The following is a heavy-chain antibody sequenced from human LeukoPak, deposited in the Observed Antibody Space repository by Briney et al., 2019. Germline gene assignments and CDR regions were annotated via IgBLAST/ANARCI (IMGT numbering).Heavy chain of an antibody. Sequence: ASVKVSCKASGYTFTSYGISWVRQAPGQGLEWMRWISAYNGNTNYAQKLQGRVTMTTDTSTSTAYMELRSLRSDDTAVYYCARIRCGSSSWYCYYYYGMDVWGQGTTVTVSS. V-gene: IGHV1-18*01. CDR2: ISAYNGNT. CDR3: ARIRCGSSSWYCYYYYGMDV. D-gene: IGHD6-13*01. CDR1: GYTFTSYG. J-gene: IGHJ6*02.